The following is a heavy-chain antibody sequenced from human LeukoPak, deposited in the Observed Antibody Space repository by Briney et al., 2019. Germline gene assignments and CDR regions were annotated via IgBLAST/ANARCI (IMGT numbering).Heavy chain of an antibody. V-gene: IGHV3-21*06. J-gene: IGHJ4*02. D-gene: IGHD1-26*01. Sequence: GGSLRLSCAASGFTFSNYNMNWVRQAPGRGLQWVSSISSSSSYIYYADSVKGRFTISRDNAKNSLYLQMNSLRAEDTAVYYCASTVGKTYYFDYWGQGTLVTVSS. CDR3: ASTVGKTYYFDY. CDR1: GFTFSNYN. CDR2: ISSSSSYI.